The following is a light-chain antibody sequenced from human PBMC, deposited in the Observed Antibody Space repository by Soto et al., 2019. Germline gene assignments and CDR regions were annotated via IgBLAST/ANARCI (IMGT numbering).Light chain of an antibody. CDR1: SSDVGGYNY. Sequence: QSVLTQPASVSGSPGQSITISCTGTSSDVGGYNYVSWYQQHPGKAPKLMIYDVSNRPSGVPDRFSGSKSGTSASLAITGLQAEDEADYYCQSYDSSLRVFGGGTKLTVL. CDR3: QSYDSSLRV. CDR2: DVS. J-gene: IGLJ2*01. V-gene: IGLV2-14*01.